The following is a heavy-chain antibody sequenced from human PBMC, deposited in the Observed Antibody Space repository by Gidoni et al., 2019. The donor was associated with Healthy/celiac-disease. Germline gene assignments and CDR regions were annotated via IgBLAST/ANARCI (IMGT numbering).Heavy chain of an antibody. V-gene: IGHV4-39*07. CDR3: AGGYDWFDP. CDR2: IYYSGST. CDR1: GGSISSSSYY. J-gene: IGHJ5*02. D-gene: IGHD5-12*01. Sequence: QLQLQESGPGLVKPSETLSLTCTVAGGSISSSSYYWGWIRQHPGKGLEWIGSIYYSGSTYYNPSLKSRVTISVDTSKNQFSLKLSSVTAADTAVYYCAGGYDWFDPWGQGTLVTVSS.